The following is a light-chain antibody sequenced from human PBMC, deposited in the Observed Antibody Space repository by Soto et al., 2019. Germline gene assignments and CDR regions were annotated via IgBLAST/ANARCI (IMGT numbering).Light chain of an antibody. V-gene: IGKV3-15*01. Sequence: EIVMTHSPATLSVSPGERATLSCRASQSVYVNVAWYQQKPGQAPRLLISGASTRATGIPARFSGSGSGTEFTLTISSLESDDFALYFCQEYNDRPLRTFGQGTKVDIK. J-gene: IGKJ1*01. CDR2: GAS. CDR1: QSVYVN. CDR3: QEYNDRPLRT.